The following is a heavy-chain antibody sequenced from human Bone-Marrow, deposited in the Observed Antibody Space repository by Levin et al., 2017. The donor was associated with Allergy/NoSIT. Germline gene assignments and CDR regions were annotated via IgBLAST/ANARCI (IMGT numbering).Heavy chain of an antibody. Sequence: TSETLSLTCAVYGGSFSGYYWSWIRQPPGKGLEWIGEINHSGSTNYNPSLKSRVTISVDTSKNQFSLKLSSVTAADTAVYYCARYPTLRSWCYFDYWGQGTLVTVSS. CDR2: INHSGST. V-gene: IGHV4-34*01. D-gene: IGHD4-17*01. CDR3: ARYPTLRSWCYFDY. CDR1: GGSFSGYY. J-gene: IGHJ4*02.